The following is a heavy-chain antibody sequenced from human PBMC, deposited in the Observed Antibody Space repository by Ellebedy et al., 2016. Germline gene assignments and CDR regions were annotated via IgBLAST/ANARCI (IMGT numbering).Heavy chain of an antibody. J-gene: IGHJ1*01. D-gene: IGHD3-10*01. V-gene: IGHV4-59*12. CDR3: ARGPSGTNYNWHFQH. CDR1: GGSISSYY. CDR2: IYYSGST. Sequence: SETLSLXXTVSGGSISSYYWSWIRQPPGKGLEWIGYIYYSGSTNYNPSLKSRVTISVDTSKNQFSLKVNSVTAADTAVYYCARGPSGTNYNWHFQHWGQGTLVIVSS.